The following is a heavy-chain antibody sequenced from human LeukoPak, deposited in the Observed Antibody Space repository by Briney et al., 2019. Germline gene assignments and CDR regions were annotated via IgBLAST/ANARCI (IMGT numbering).Heavy chain of an antibody. J-gene: IGHJ5*02. D-gene: IGHD3-10*01. V-gene: IGHV1-2*06. Sequence: ASVKVSCKASGYTFTGYYMHWVRQAPGQGLEWMGQINPNSGGTNYAQKFQGRVTMTKDTSISTGYMELSRLRSDDTAVYYCARAPLGYNWFDPWGQGTLVTVSS. CDR3: ARAPLGYNWFDP. CDR2: INPNSGGT. CDR1: GYTFTGYY.